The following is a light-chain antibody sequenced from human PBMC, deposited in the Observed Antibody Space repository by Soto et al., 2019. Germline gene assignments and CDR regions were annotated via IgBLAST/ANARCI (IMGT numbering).Light chain of an antibody. CDR1: LNVNSY. CDR3: HQRTNWPIT. J-gene: IGKJ5*01. CDR2: DAS. V-gene: IGKV3-11*01. Sequence: VLTQSPASLSLSPGERATLSCRASLNVNSYLAWYQQKPGQAPRLLIYDASNRATGIPARFSGSGSGTDFTLTISSLEPEDFAVYYCHQRTNWPITFGQGTRLEIK.